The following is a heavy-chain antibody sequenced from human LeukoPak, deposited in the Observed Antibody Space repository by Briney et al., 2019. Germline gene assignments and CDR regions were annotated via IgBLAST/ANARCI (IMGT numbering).Heavy chain of an antibody. D-gene: IGHD3-22*01. CDR3: ARDYYDSSGKGEY. Sequence: GASVKVSCKASGYTFTGYYMHWVRQAPGQGLEWMGWINPNSGGTNYAQKFQGRVTMTRDTSISTAYMELSRLRSDDTAVYYCARDYYDSSGKGEYWGQGTLVTVFS. J-gene: IGHJ4*02. CDR1: GYTFTGYY. CDR2: INPNSGGT. V-gene: IGHV1-2*02.